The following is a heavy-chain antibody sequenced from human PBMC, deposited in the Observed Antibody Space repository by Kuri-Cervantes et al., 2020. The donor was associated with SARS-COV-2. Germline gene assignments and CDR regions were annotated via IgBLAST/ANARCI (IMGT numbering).Heavy chain of an antibody. CDR1: GYSISSGYY. J-gene: IGHJ4*02. D-gene: IGHD3-3*01. Sequence: ESLKISCAVSGYSISSGYYWGWIRQPPGKGLEWIGRIYTSGSTNYNPSLKSRVTMSVDTSKNQFSLKLSSVTAADTAVYYCARVKTIFGVAPFDYWGQGTLVTVSS. CDR3: ARVKTIFGVAPFDY. V-gene: IGHV4-38-2*01. CDR2: IYTSGST.